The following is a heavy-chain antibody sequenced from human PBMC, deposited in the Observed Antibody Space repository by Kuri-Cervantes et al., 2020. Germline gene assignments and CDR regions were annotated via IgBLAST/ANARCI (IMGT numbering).Heavy chain of an antibody. CDR2: IIPIFGTA. J-gene: IGHJ4*02. V-gene: IGHV1-69*05. CDR1: GGTFSSYA. CDR3: ASATQRNGYDFRYFDY. D-gene: IGHD5-12*01. Sequence: SVKVSCKASGGTFSSYAISWVRQAPGQGLEWMGGIIPIFGTANYAQKFQGRVTTTTDESRTTAYMEVTSLRSEDTALYYCASATQRNGYDFRYFDYWGQGTLVTVSS.